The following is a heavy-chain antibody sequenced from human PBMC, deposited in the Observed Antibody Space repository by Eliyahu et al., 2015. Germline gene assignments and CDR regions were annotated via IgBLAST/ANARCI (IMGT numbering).Heavy chain of an antibody. CDR3: ARDTYTTGRLGYFDL. D-gene: IGHD6-19*01. Sequence: QLQLQESAPGLVKPSXTLSLTCTXXGGSIXSSRYYWGWLRQPPGKGLEWIGSIYYSGIAYYNSSLKSRVTISVDASKNQFSLKLSSVTAADTAVYYCARDTYTTGRLGYFDLWGRGTLVTVSS. J-gene: IGHJ2*01. V-gene: IGHV4-39*07. CDR2: IYYSGIA. CDR1: GGSIXSSRYY.